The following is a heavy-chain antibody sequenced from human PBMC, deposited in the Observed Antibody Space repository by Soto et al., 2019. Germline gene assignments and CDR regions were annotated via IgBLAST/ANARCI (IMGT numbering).Heavy chain of an antibody. CDR1: GYTFTSYG. CDR3: ASSEINYDLLTGFDY. V-gene: IGHV1-18*01. CDR2: ISAYNGNT. J-gene: IGHJ4*02. Sequence: ASVKVSCKASGYTFTSYGISWVRQAPGQGLEWMGWISAYNGNTNYAQKLQGRVTMTTDTSTSTAYMELRSLRSDDTAVYYCASSEINYDLLTGFDYWGQGTLVTVSS. D-gene: IGHD3-9*01.